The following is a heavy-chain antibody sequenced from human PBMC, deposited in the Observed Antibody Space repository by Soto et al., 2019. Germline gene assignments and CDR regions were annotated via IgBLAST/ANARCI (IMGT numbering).Heavy chain of an antibody. D-gene: IGHD4-4*01. J-gene: IGHJ4*02. Sequence: ASVKVSCKASEYTFTSYAMHWVRQAPGQSLEWMGWINAGNGNTKYSQNFQGRVTITRGTSASTAYMELSSLRSEDTAVYYCATGLQGLYYFEYWGQGAVVTVSS. CDR2: INAGNGNT. CDR1: EYTFTSYA. V-gene: IGHV1-3*01. CDR3: ATGLQGLYYFEY.